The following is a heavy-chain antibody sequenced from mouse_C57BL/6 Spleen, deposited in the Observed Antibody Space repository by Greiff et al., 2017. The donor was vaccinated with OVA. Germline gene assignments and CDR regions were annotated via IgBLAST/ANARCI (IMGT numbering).Heavy chain of an antibody. CDR3: ARSGGNYLLAMDY. CDR1: GYTFTSYW. CDR2: IDPSDSYT. D-gene: IGHD2-1*01. V-gene: IGHV1-69*01. Sequence: VQLKQPGAELVMPGASVKLSCKASGYTFTSYWMHWVKQRPGQGLEWIGEIDPSDSYTNYNQKFKGKSTLTVDKSSSTAYMQLSSLTSEDSAVYYCARSGGNYLLAMDYWGQGTSVTVSS. J-gene: IGHJ4*01.